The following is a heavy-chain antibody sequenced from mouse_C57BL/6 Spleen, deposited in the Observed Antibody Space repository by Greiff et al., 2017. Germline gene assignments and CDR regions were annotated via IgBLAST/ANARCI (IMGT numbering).Heavy chain of an antibody. D-gene: IGHD2-4*01. J-gene: IGHJ2*01. V-gene: IGHV1-61*01. CDR1: GYTFTSYW. CDR3: ARGDYDVYYFDY. CDR2: IYPSDSET. Sequence: QQSCKASGYTFTSYWMDWVKQRPGQGLEWIGNIYPSDSETHYNQKFKDKATLTVDKSSSTAYMQLSSLTSEDSAVYYCARGDYDVYYFDYWGQGTTLTVSS.